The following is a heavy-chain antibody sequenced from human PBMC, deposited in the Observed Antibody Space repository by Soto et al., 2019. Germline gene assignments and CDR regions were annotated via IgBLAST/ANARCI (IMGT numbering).Heavy chain of an antibody. CDR3: ARGLEWSRSLDP. J-gene: IGHJ5*02. CDR1: GYTFTSYD. V-gene: IGHV1-8*01. CDR2: MTPNSGNT. D-gene: IGHD3-3*01. Sequence: QVQLVQSGAEVKKPGASVKVSCKASGYTFTSYDINWVRQATGQGLEWMGWMTPNSGNTGYAQKIQGRVTMTRNTSISTAYMELRSLRSEDTAVYYCARGLEWSRSLDPWGQGTLVTVSS.